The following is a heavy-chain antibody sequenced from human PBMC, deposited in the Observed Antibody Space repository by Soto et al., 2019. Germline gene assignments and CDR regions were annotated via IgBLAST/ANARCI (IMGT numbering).Heavy chain of an antibody. D-gene: IGHD6-6*01. CDR2: IYYSGST. Sequence: SETLSLTCTVSGGSISSYYWSSIRQPPGKGLEWIGYIYYSGSTNYNPSLKSRVTISVDTSKNQFSLKLSSVTAADTAVYYCASGPAARPDYWGQGTLVTVSS. V-gene: IGHV4-59*01. CDR1: GGSISSYY. J-gene: IGHJ4*02. CDR3: ASGPAARPDY.